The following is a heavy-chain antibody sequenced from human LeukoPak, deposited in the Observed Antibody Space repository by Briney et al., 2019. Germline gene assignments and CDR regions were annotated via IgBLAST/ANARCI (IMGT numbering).Heavy chain of an antibody. V-gene: IGHV3-9*01. CDR2: ISWNSGSI. D-gene: IGHD6-13*01. CDR3: AKSTGIAAAGKDFDY. J-gene: IGHJ4*02. Sequence: GRSLRLSCAASGFTFDDYAMHWVRQAPGKGLEWVSGISWNSGSIGYADSVKGRFTISRDNAKYSLYLQMNSLRAEDTALYYCAKSTGIAAAGKDFDYWGQGTLVTVSS. CDR1: GFTFDDYA.